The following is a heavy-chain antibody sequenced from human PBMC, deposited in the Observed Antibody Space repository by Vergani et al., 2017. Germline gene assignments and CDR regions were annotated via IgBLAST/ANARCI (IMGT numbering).Heavy chain of an antibody. D-gene: IGHD3-3*01. CDR2: MNPNSGNT. V-gene: IGHV1-8*01. CDR1: GYTFTSYD. Sequence: QVQLVQSGAEVKKPGASVKVSCKASGYTFTSYDINWVRQATGQGLEWMGWMNPNSGNTGYAQEFQGRVTMTRNTSISTAYMELSSLRSEDTAVYYCARALYYDFWSGYYGGYYYGMDVWGQGTTVTVSS. J-gene: IGHJ6*02. CDR3: ARALYYDFWSGYYGGYYYGMDV.